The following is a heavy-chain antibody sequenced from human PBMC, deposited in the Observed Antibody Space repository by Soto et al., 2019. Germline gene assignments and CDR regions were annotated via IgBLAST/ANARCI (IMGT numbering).Heavy chain of an antibody. J-gene: IGHJ6*02. CDR2: MNPNSGNT. CDR1: GYTFTSYD. CDR3: ARDGGLGDGYTSVDV. V-gene: IGHV1-8*01. Sequence: QVQLVQSGAEVKKPGASVKVSCKASGYTFTSYDINWVRQATGQGLEWMGWMNPNSGNTGYAQKCQGSVTKTMNTSIRTAYMGLSSLRSEDTAVYYCARDGGLGDGYTSVDVWGQGTTVTVSS. D-gene: IGHD5-12*01.